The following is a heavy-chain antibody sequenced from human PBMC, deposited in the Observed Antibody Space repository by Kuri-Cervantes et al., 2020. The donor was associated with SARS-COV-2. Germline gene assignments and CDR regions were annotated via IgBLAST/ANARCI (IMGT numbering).Heavy chain of an antibody. D-gene: IGHD4/OR15-4a*01. CDR1: GYSISSGYY. V-gene: IGHV4-38-2*02. CDR3: TRDPNANHNNWFDP. J-gene: IGHJ5*02. CDR2: IYHSGTT. Sequence: SETLSLTCTVSGYSISSGYYWGWIRHPPGKGLEWIGSIYHSGTTYYHPSLKSRVTISVDTSKNQFSLKLSSVTAEDTAEYYCTRDPNANHNNWFDPWGQGTLVTVSS.